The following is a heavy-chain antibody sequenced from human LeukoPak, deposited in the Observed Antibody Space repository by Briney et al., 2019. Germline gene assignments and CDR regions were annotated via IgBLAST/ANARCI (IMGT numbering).Heavy chain of an antibody. CDR2: VYSSGAT. V-gene: IGHV3-53*01. D-gene: IGHD3-10*01. CDR1: GFTVSSNY. CDR3: ARDPNPYGSGMYYGMDV. J-gene: IGHJ6*02. Sequence: GGSLRLSCAVSGFTVSSNYMNWVRQAPGKGLECVSIVYSSGATFYTDSVKGRFTISRDNSKNTLYLQMNSLRPEDTAVYYCARDPNPYGSGMYYGMDVWGQGTTVTVSS.